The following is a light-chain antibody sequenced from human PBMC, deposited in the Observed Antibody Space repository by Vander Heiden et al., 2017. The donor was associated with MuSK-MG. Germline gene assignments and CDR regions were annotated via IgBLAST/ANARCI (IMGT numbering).Light chain of an antibody. CDR2: DAS. CDR1: QDISNY. CDR3: QRDADLRYT. V-gene: IGKV1-33*01. J-gene: IGKJ2*01. Sequence: DIQMTQSPSSLSASVGDRVTITCQASQDISNYLNWYQQKPGKAPKLLIYDASNLETGVPSRFSGSGSGTDFTFTISSLQPEDIATYYCQRDADLRYTFGQGTKLEIK.